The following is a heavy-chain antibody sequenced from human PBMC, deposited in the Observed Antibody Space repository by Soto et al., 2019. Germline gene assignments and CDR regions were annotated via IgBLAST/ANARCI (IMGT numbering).Heavy chain of an antibody. CDR1: GASIKSTDYY. J-gene: IGHJ5*02. V-gene: IGHV4-30-4*01. D-gene: IGHD2-21*02. CDR3: VRTAREGAVAPHWFDR. Sequence: SETLSLTCTVSGASIKSTDYYWSWIRQAPGKGLEWIGYVYYTGSTYYNPSLMSRLTISVDTSKDQFSLKLTSVTAAETAVYYCVRTAREGAVAPHWFDRWGQGTQVTVSS. CDR2: VYYTGST.